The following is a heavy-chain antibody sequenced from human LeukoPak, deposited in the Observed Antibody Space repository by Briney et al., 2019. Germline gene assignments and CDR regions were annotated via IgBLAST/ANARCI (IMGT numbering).Heavy chain of an antibody. CDR1: GFTFSSYA. J-gene: IGHJ3*02. V-gene: IGHV3-23*01. Sequence: GGSLRLSCAASGFTFSSYAMSWVRQSPGKGLEWVSGISGSGGATHDADSVKGRFTISRDNSENTLYLQMSSPRVDDTAVYYCAKGVYSTASGAFDIWGQGTMVTVSS. D-gene: IGHD6-6*01. CDR2: ISGSGGAT. CDR3: AKGVYSTASGAFDI.